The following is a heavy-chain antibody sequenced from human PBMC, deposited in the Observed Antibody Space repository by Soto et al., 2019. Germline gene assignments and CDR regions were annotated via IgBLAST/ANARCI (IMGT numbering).Heavy chain of an antibody. CDR2: TYYRSKWYN. Sequence: PSQTLSLTCVISGDSVSSDRAAWNWIRPSPSRGLEWLGRTYYRSKWYNDYAVSVKSRITINPDTSKNQFSLQLKSVTPEDTALYYCARVKGTYSGSYHFDSWGQGTLVTVSS. J-gene: IGHJ4*02. CDR1: GDSVSSDRAA. D-gene: IGHD1-26*01. V-gene: IGHV6-1*01. CDR3: ARVKGTYSGSYHFDS.